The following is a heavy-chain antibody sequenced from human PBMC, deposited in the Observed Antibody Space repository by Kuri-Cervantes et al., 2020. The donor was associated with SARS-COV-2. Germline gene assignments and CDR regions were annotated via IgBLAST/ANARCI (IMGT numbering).Heavy chain of an antibody. CDR2: IIPIFGTA. J-gene: IGHJ5*02. V-gene: IGHV1-69*13. Sequence: SVKVSCKASGGTFSSYAISWVRQAPGQGLEWMGRIIPIFGTANYARKFQGRVTITADESTSTAYMELSSLRSEDTAVYYCARDLIAARPEVFDPWGQGTLVTVSS. D-gene: IGHD6-6*01. CDR1: GGTFSSYA. CDR3: ARDLIAARPEVFDP.